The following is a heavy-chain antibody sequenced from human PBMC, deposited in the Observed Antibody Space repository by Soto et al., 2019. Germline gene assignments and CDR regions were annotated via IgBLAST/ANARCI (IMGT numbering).Heavy chain of an antibody. V-gene: IGHV3-74*01. J-gene: IGHJ6*02. Sequence: EVQLVESGGGLVQPGGSLRLSCAASGFSFSNFYMHWVRQAPGKGLVWVSRINSDGSSTTYADSVKGRFTISRDNAKNTLYLQMNSLRGEDTAVYYCARDARPYGVDVWRQGTTVTVSS. CDR2: INSDGSST. CDR3: ARDARPYGVDV. CDR1: GFSFSNFY.